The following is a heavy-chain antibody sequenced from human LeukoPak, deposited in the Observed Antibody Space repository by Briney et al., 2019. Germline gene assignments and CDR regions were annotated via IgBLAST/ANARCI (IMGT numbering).Heavy chain of an antibody. D-gene: IGHD6-13*01. CDR1: GFTFSSFC. CDR3: ARDQLLSSSWYDY. Sequence: GGSLRLSCAASGFTFSSFCMSWVRQAPGKGLEWVANIKQEGSQKYYVDSVKGRFTIYRDNAKNSLYLQMNSLRAEDTAAYYCARDQLLSSSWYDYWGQGTLVTVSS. J-gene: IGHJ4*02. V-gene: IGHV3-7*05. CDR2: IKQEGSQK.